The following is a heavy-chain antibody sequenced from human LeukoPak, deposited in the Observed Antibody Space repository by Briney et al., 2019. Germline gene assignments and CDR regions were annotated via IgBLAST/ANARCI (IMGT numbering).Heavy chain of an antibody. V-gene: IGHV3-21*01. D-gene: IGHD3/OR15-3a*01. CDR3: ARGPQGLDWLPFFDP. Sequence: TGGSLRLSCAASGFTFSSYSMNWVRQAPGKGLEWVSSISSSSSYIYYADSVKGRFTISRDNAKNSLYLQMNSLRAEDTAVYYCARGPQGLDWLPFFDPWGQGTLVTVSS. CDR1: GFTFSSYS. CDR2: ISSSSSYI. J-gene: IGHJ5*02.